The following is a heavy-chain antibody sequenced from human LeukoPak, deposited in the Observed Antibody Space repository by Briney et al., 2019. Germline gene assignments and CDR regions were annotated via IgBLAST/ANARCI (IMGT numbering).Heavy chain of an antibody. V-gene: IGHV1-2*02. CDR1: GYTFTGYY. J-gene: IGHJ3*02. CDR2: INPNSGGT. D-gene: IGHD1-26*01. CDR3: ARVGSSRGLGAFDI. Sequence: ASVKVSCKASGYTFTGYYMHWMRQAPGQGLEWMGWINPNSGGTNYAQKFQGRVTMTRDTSISTAYMELSRLRSDDTAVYYCARVGSSRGLGAFDIWGQGTMVTVSS.